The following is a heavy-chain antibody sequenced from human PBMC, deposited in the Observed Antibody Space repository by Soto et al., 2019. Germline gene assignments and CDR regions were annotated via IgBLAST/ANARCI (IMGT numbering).Heavy chain of an antibody. D-gene: IGHD6-13*01. V-gene: IGHV1-8*01. CDR3: ARRGYSSSWYYYYSYGMDV. J-gene: IGHJ6*02. CDR1: GYTFTSYD. CDR2: MNPNSGNT. Sequence: QVQLVQSGAEVKKPGASVKVSCKASGYTFTSYDINWVRQATGQGLEWMGWMNPNSGNTGYAQKSQGCVTMTRNNSISTVYRELRSLRSEDTAVYYCARRGYSSSWYYYYSYGMDVWGQGTTVTVSS.